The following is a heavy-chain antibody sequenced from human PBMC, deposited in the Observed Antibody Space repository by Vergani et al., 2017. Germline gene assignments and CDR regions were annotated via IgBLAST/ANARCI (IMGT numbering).Heavy chain of an antibody. V-gene: IGHV3-33*03. CDR1: RSTFKTYG. J-gene: IGHJ3*01. Sequence: QGQLVESGGGIVQPGRSLTLSCVASRSTFKTYGMHWVRQAPGKGLEWVGLIYYDGSNAYYADSVKGRFTISRDNANNSLFLQMNSLTAEDTAVYYCAKALGVVIPALIRDPVDLWGKGTMVTVSS. CDR3: AKALGVVIPALIRDPVDL. CDR2: IYYDGSNA. D-gene: IGHD2-2*01.